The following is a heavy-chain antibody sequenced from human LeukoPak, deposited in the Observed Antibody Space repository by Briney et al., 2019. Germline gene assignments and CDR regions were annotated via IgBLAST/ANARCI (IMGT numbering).Heavy chain of an antibody. Sequence: GGSLRLSCAASGFTFSDYYMSWIRQAPGKGLEWVSYISSSGSTIYYADSVKGRFTISRDNAKNSLYLQMNSLRAEDTAVYYYARPPDGDYYYYMDVWGRGTTVTVSS. D-gene: IGHD4-17*01. J-gene: IGHJ6*03. V-gene: IGHV3-11*01. CDR1: GFTFSDYY. CDR3: ARPPDGDYYYYMDV. CDR2: ISSSGSTI.